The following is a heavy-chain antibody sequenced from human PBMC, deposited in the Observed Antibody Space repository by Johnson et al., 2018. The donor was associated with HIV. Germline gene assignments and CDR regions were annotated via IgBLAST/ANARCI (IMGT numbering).Heavy chain of an antibody. V-gene: IGHV3-30*04. Sequence: QVQLVESGGGVVQPGRSLRLSCAASGFTFSSYAMHWIRQAPGKGLEWVALVSYDGSNKYYADSVKGRFTISRDNSKNTLYLQLNSLRAEDTAVYYCARAGRGYGFDIWGQGTMVTVSS. CDR2: VSYDGSNK. J-gene: IGHJ3*02. D-gene: IGHD3-10*01. CDR3: ARAGRGYGFDI. CDR1: GFTFSSYA.